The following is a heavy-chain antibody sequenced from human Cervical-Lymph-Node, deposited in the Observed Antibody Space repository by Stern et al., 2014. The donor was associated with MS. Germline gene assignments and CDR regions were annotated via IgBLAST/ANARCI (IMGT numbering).Heavy chain of an antibody. D-gene: IGHD6-13*01. J-gene: IGHJ6*02. CDR3: ARSSSPSPYYYYGMDV. CDR1: GFTFSSYG. Sequence: VQLEESGGGVVQPGRSLRLSCEASGFTFSSYGMHWVRQAPGKGLEWVAGIWYDGSNKYYADSVKGRFTISRDNSKNTLYLQMNSLRAEDTAVYYCARSSSPSPYYYYGMDVWGQGTTVTVSS. CDR2: IWYDGSNK. V-gene: IGHV3-33*01.